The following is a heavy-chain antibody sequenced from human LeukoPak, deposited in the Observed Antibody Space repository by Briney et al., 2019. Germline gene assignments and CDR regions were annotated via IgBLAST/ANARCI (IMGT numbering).Heavy chain of an antibody. J-gene: IGHJ5*02. CDR3: ARERDDYGDAHWFDP. D-gene: IGHD4-17*01. CDR2: IGISSSTI. V-gene: IGHV3-48*02. Sequence: PGGSLRLSRAASGFPFSRYSMNWVRQAPGKGLEWVSYIGISSSTIYYADSVKGRFTISRDNAKNSLYLQMNTLRDGDTAVYYCARERDDYGDAHWFDPWGQGTLVTVSS. CDR1: GFPFSRYS.